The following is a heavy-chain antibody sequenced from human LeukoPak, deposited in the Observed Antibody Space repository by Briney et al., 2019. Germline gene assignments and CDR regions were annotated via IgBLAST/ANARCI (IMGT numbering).Heavy chain of an antibody. CDR1: GYTFTGYY. Sequence: ASVKVSCKASGYTFTGYYMHWVRQAPGRGLEWMGWINPNSGGTNYAQKFQGRVTMTRDTSISTAYMELSRLRSDDTAVYYCARGPPIYCGGDCYSRPWFDPWGQGTLVTVSS. CDR2: INPNSGGT. V-gene: IGHV1-2*02. D-gene: IGHD2-21*02. CDR3: ARGPPIYCGGDCYSRPWFDP. J-gene: IGHJ5*02.